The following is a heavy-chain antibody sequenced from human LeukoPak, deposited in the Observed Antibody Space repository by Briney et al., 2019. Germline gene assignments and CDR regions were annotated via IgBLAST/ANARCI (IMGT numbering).Heavy chain of an antibody. CDR1: GYTFTSYG. D-gene: IGHD6-13*01. V-gene: IGHV1-18*01. CDR3: ARDSPHYRIAAAGAPIDY. J-gene: IGHJ4*02. CDR2: ISAYNGNT. Sequence: GASVKVSCKASGYTFTSYGISWVRQAPGQGLEWMGWISAYNGNTNYAQKLQGRVTMTTDTSTSTAYMELRSLRSDDTAVYYCARDSPHYRIAAAGAPIDYWGQGTLVTVSS.